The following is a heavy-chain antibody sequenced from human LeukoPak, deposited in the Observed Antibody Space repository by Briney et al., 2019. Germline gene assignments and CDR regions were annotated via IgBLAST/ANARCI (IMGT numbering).Heavy chain of an antibody. J-gene: IGHJ4*02. CDR3: ARHNVVYYDSSGSFVY. Sequence: SETLSLTCTVSGGSISSSSYYWGWIRQPPGKGLEWIGSIYYSGSTYYNPSLKSRVTISVDTSKNQFSLKLSSVTAADTAVYYCARHNVVYYDSSGSFVYWGQGTLVTVSS. CDR1: GGSISSSSYY. CDR2: IYYSGST. V-gene: IGHV4-39*01. D-gene: IGHD3-22*01.